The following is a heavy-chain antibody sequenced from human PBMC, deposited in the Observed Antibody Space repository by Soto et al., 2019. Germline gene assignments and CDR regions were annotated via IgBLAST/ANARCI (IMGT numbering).Heavy chain of an antibody. CDR2: ISGSGGST. J-gene: IGHJ4*02. CDR3: AKDLLGTTFDY. Sequence: AGGAPRLSCAASGFTLCSYCMSWVRQAPGKGLEWVSAISGSGGSTYYADSVKGRFTISRDNSKNTLYLQMNSLRAEDTAVYYCAKDLLGTTFDYWGQGTLVTVSS. CDR1: GFTLCSYC. D-gene: IGHD4-17*01. V-gene: IGHV3-23*01.